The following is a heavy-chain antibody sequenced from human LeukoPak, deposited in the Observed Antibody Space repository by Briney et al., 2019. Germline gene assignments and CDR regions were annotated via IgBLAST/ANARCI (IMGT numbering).Heavy chain of an antibody. Sequence: ASVKVSCKDSGYTLTELSMHCVPQAPGKGLEWMGGFYPEDGETIYAQKFQGRVTMTEDTSTDTAYMELSSLRSEDTAVYYCATDRGATLAVAAGTTWYYGMDVWGQGTTVTVSS. CDR3: ATDRGATLAVAAGTTWYYGMDV. CDR2: FYPEDGET. V-gene: IGHV1-24*01. J-gene: IGHJ6*02. CDR1: GYTLTELS. D-gene: IGHD6-13*01.